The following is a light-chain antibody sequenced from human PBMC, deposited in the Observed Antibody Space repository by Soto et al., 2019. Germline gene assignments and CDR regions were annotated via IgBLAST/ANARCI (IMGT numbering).Light chain of an antibody. CDR2: DAS. J-gene: IGKJ5*01. CDR3: QQRSNWPIT. CDR1: QSVTKY. Sequence: EIVLTQSPATLSLSPGESATLSCRASQSVTKYLVWYQQKPGQAPRLLISDASYRATGIPARFSGSGSGTDFTLTISSLEPEDFALYYCQQRSNWPITFGQGTRLETK. V-gene: IGKV3-11*01.